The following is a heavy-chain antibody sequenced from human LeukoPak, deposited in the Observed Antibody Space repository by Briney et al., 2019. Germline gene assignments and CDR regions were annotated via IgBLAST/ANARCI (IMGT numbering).Heavy chain of an antibody. CDR3: AREVQGFGELSFDY. J-gene: IGHJ4*02. D-gene: IGHD3-10*01. CDR2: IYTSGST. Sequence: PSETLSLTCAVSGGSISSYYWSWIRQPAGKGLEWIGRIYTSGSTNYNPSLKSRVTMSVDTSKNQFSLKLSSVTAADTAVYYCAREVQGFGELSFDYWGQGTLVTVSS. CDR1: GGSISSYY. V-gene: IGHV4-4*07.